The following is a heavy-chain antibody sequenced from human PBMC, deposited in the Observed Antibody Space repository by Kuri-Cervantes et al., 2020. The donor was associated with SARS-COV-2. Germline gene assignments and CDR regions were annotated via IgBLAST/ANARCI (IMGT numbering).Heavy chain of an antibody. CDR3: ARASLDLTIFGVAYDAFDI. J-gene: IGHJ3*02. CDR2: ISWNSGSI. D-gene: IGHD3-3*01. Sequence: SLKISCAASGFTFDDYAMHWVRQAPGKGLEWVSGISWNSGSIGYADSVKGRFTISRDNAKNTLYLQMNSLRAEDTAVYYCARASLDLTIFGVAYDAFDIWGQGTMVTVSS. V-gene: IGHV3-9*01. CDR1: GFTFDDYA.